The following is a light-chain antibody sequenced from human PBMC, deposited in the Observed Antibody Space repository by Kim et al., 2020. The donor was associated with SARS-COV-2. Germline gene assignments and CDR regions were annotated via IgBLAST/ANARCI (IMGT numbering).Light chain of an antibody. V-gene: IGKV3-11*01. CDR1: QYIDNW. CDR2: DAS. CDR3: QHRRTWPLT. J-gene: IGKJ2*01. Sequence: ELVLTQSPATLSLSPGERATLSCRASQYIDNWLAWYQQKPGQVPRLLIYDASNRATGIPARFSGSGSGTDFTLTISSLEPEDFAVYYCQHRRTWPLTFGQGTKLEIK.